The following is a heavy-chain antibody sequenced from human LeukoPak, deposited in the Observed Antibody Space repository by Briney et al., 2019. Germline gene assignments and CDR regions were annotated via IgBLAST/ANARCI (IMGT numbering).Heavy chain of an antibody. Sequence: GASVKLSCKASGYNFSSYYIQWVRQGPGQGLEWMGLLNPSRGTTAYAPKFQGRVTMTRDTSSNTVYMELRGLRSDDTAIYYCARDATRGIGGSYDLDFWGQGSLVTVSS. CDR2: LNPSRGTT. CDR1: GYNFSSYY. D-gene: IGHD3-16*01. CDR3: ARDATRGIGGSYDLDF. V-gene: IGHV1-46*01. J-gene: IGHJ4*02.